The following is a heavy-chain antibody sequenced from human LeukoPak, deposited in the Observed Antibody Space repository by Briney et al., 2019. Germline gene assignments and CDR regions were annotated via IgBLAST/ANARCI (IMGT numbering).Heavy chain of an antibody. J-gene: IGHJ5*02. V-gene: IGHV4-4*07. CDR3: ARDHFARVVINNWFDP. CDR2: IYTSGST. CDR1: GGSISSYY. Sequence: PSETLSLTCTVSGGSISSYYWSWIRQPAGKGLKWIGRIYTSGSTNYNPSLKSRVTMSVDTSKNQFSLKLSSVTAADTAVYYCARDHFARVVINNWFDPWGQGTLVTVSS. D-gene: IGHD3-3*01.